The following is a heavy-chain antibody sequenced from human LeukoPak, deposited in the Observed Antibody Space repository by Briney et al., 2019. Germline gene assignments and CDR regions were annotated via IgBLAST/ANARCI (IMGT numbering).Heavy chain of an antibody. Sequence: ASVKVSCKASGYTFTNYYMHWVRQAPGQGLEWMGITNPSGGSTSYAQKFQGRVTMTRDTSTSTVYMEMSSLRSEDTAVYYCARALERLRLGGDFDYWGQGTLVTVSS. CDR3: ARALERLRLGGDFDY. D-gene: IGHD3-16*01. V-gene: IGHV1-46*01. J-gene: IGHJ4*02. CDR1: GYTFTNYY. CDR2: TNPSGGST.